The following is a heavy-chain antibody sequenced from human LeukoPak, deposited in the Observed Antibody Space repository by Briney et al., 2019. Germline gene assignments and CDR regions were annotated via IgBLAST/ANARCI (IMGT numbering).Heavy chain of an antibody. Sequence: TSETLSLTCSVSGDSISRTNYYWGWIRQPPGKGLEWIGNIYYSGSTYYNPSLKSRVTISVDTSKNQFSMKLSSVSAADTAVYYCVRLPTFYYYESSGIPDYWGQGTLVTVSS. V-gene: IGHV4-39*01. CDR1: GDSISRTNYY. CDR3: VRLPTFYYYESSGIPDY. CDR2: IYYSGST. D-gene: IGHD3-22*01. J-gene: IGHJ4*02.